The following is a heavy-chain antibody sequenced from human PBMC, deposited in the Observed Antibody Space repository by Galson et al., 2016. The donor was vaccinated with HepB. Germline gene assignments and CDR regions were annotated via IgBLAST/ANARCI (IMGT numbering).Heavy chain of an antibody. CDR1: GDSISSLEYY. V-gene: IGHV4-39*01. CDR3: ATGISVAGKYYYYYMDV. CDR2: IYYSGST. J-gene: IGHJ6*03. D-gene: IGHD6-19*01. Sequence: ETLSLTCIVSGDSISSLEYYWGWIRQPPGRGLEWIGSIYYSGSTSYNPSLESRVTISVDTSKNQFSLRLSSVTAADTAVYYRATGISVAGKYYYYYMDVWGKGTPVTVSS.